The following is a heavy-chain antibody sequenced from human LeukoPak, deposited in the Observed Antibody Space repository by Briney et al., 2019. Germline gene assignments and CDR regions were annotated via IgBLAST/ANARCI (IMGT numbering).Heavy chain of an antibody. J-gene: IGHJ4*02. CDR1: GGSISSSSYY. CDR2: IYYSGST. D-gene: IGHD3-9*01. V-gene: IGHV4-39*01. Sequence: PSETLSLTCSVSGGSISSSSYYWGWIRQPPGKGLEWIGSIYYSGSTYYNPSLKSRVTISVDTSKNQFSLKLSSVTAADTAVYFRPRPAYDILTGYYNVDYWGQGTLVTVSS. CDR3: PRPAYDILTGYYNVDY.